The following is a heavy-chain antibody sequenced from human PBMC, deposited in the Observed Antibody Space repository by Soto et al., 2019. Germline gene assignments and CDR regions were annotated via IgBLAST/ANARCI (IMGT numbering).Heavy chain of an antibody. D-gene: IGHD3-22*01. Sequence: PGESLKISCKGSGYSFTSYWIGWVRQMPGKGLEWMGIIYPSDSDTRYSPSFQGQVTISADKSITTAFLQWSSLKASDTAMYYCARQKYYDSLRTDYGMDVWGQGTTVTVSS. J-gene: IGHJ6*02. CDR1: GYSFTSYW. CDR3: ARQKYYDSLRTDYGMDV. V-gene: IGHV5-51*01. CDR2: IYPSDSDT.